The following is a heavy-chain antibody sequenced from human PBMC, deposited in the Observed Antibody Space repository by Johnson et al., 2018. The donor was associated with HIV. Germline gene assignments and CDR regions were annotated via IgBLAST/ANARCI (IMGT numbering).Heavy chain of an antibody. CDR3: AKVHIPARWSAAFDI. CDR1: GFTFSSYA. J-gene: IGHJ3*02. Sequence: QVQLVESGGGVVQPGRSLRLSCAASGFTFSSYAMHWVRQAPGKGLEWVAGISYDGSNKYYADSVKGRFTISRDNSKNTLYLQMNSLRAEDTAVYYCAKVHIPARWSAAFDIWGRGTLVTVSS. D-gene: IGHD6-6*01. V-gene: IGHV3-30*04. CDR2: ISYDGSNK.